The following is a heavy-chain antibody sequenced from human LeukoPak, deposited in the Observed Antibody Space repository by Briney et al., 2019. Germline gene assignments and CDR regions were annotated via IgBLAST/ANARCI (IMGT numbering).Heavy chain of an antibody. Sequence: ASETLSLTCAVYGGAFSGYYWSWIRQPPGKGLEWIGEINHSGSTNYNPSLKSRVTISVDTSKNQFSLKLSSVTAADTAVYYCARALGMESGPYYFDYWGQGTLGTVSS. J-gene: IGHJ4*02. D-gene: IGHD3-16*01. CDR1: GGAFSGYY. CDR3: ARALGMESGPYYFDY. CDR2: INHSGST. V-gene: IGHV4-34*01.